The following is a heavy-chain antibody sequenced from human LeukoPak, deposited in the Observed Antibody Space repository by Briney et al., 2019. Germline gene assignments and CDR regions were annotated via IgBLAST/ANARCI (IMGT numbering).Heavy chain of an antibody. D-gene: IGHD2-21*02. V-gene: IGHV1-2*02. CDR2: INPNSGGT. J-gene: IGHJ4*02. CDR3: ARARIVVVTAIPDY. CDR1: GYTFTGYY. Sequence: ASVKVSCKASGYTFTGYYMHWVRQAPGQGLEWMGWINPNSGGTYYAQKFQGRVTMTRDTSISTAYMELSRLRSDDTAVYYCARARIVVVTAIPDYWGQGTLVTVSS.